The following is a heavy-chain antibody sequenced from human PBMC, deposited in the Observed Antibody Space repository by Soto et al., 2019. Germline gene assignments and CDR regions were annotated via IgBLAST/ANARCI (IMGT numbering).Heavy chain of an antibody. CDR1: GFTFSTYG. CDR3: AREGLRSVFDP. CDR2: ISYDGSNK. Sequence: QVQLVESGGGVVQPGRSLRLSCAASGFTFSTYGMHWVRQAPGKGLEWVALISYDGSNKYYADSVKGRFTISRDNSKNPLYLQMNSLISEDAAVYYCAREGLRSVFDPWGQGTLVTVSA. D-gene: IGHD3-3*01. V-gene: IGHV3-30*03. J-gene: IGHJ5*02.